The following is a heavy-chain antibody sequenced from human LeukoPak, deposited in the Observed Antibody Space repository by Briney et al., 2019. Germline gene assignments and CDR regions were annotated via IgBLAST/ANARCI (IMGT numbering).Heavy chain of an antibody. J-gene: IGHJ3*02. V-gene: IGHV4-34*01. CDR2: INHRGST. Sequence: PSETLSLTCAVYGGSFSGYYWSWIRQPPGKGQEWIGEINHRGSTNYNPSLKSRVTISVDTSKNQFSLKLSSVTAADTAVYYCARPYCSSTSCYHVGAFDIWGQGTMVTVSS. CDR3: ARPYCSSTSCYHVGAFDI. CDR1: GGSFSGYY. D-gene: IGHD2-2*01.